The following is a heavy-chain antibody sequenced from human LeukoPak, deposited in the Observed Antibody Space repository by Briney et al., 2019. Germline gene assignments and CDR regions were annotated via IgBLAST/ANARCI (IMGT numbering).Heavy chain of an antibody. V-gene: IGHV3-53*01. Sequence: GGSLRLTCAASGFTVSSNYMSWVRQAPGKGLEWVSVIYSGGSTYYADSVKGRFTVSRDNSKNTLYLQMNSLRAEDTAVYYCARDWRGAMHAFDIWGQGTVVTVSS. CDR1: GFTVSSNY. CDR3: ARDWRGAMHAFDI. D-gene: IGHD3-16*01. CDR2: IYSGGST. J-gene: IGHJ3*02.